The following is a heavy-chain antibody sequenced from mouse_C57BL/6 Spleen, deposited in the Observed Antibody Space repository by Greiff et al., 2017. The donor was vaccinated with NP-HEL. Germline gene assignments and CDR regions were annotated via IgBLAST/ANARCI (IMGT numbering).Heavy chain of an antibody. CDR2: ISYDGSN. D-gene: IGHD1-2*01. J-gene: IGHJ4*01. CDR3: ARHGPYYAMDY. V-gene: IGHV3-6*01. CDR1: GYSITSGYY. Sequence: EVKLQESGPGLVKPSQSLSLTCSVTGYSITSGYYWNWIRQFPGNKLEWMGYISYDGSNNYNPSLKNRISITRDTSKNQFFLKLNSVTTEDTATYYCARHGPYYAMDYWGQGTSVTVSS.